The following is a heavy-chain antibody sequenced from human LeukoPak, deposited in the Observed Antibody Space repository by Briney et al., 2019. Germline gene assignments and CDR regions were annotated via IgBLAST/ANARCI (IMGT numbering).Heavy chain of an antibody. D-gene: IGHD2-15*01. CDR1: GGSISSYY. CDR3: ARGICGGGSCYWFDP. CDR2: IYTSGST. V-gene: IGHV4-4*07. J-gene: IGHJ5*02. Sequence: KPSETLSLTCTVSGGSISSYYWSWIRQPAGKGLEWIGRIYTSGSTNYNPSLKSRVTMSVDTSKNQFSLKLSSVTAADTAVYYCARGICGGGSCYWFDPWGQGTLVTVSS.